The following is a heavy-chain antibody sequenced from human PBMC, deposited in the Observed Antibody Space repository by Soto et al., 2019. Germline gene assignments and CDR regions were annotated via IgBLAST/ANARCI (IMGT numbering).Heavy chain of an antibody. CDR1: GVSISSYY. CDR3: ARRALRVVRGVIMWFDP. CDR2: IYYSGST. D-gene: IGHD3-10*01. Sequence: SETLSLTCTVSGVSISSYYWSWIRQPPGKGLEWIGYIYYSGSTNYNPSLKSRVTISVDTSKNQFSLKLSSVTAADTAVYYCARRALRVVRGVIMWFDPWGQGTLVTVSS. J-gene: IGHJ5*02. V-gene: IGHV4-59*08.